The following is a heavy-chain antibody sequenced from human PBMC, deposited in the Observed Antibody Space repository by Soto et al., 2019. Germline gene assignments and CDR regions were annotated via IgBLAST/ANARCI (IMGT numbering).Heavy chain of an antibody. J-gene: IGHJ4*02. CDR1: GGSISSYY. D-gene: IGHD2-8*01. CDR3: ARAGGMVYGPFDY. CDR2: IYYSGST. V-gene: IGHV4-59*01. Sequence: QVQLQESGPGLVKPSETLSLTCTVSGGSISSYYWSWIRQPPGKGLEWIGYIYYSGSTNYNPSLKSRVTISVDTSKNQFSLKLSSVTAADTAVYYCARAGGMVYGPFDYWGQGTLVTVSS.